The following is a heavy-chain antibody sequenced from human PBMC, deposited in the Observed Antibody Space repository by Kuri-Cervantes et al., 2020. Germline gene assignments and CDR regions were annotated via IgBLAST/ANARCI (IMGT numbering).Heavy chain of an antibody. CDR3: ARDGRGGGSYINWFDP. D-gene: IGHD2-15*01. Sequence: ASVKVSCKASGYTFTGYYMHWVRQAPGQGLEWMGWINPNSGGTNYAQKFQGRVTMTRDTSISTAYMELSRLRSDDTAVYYCARDGRGGGSYINWFDPWGQGTLVTVSS. CDR2: INPNSGGT. J-gene: IGHJ5*02. V-gene: IGHV1-2*02. CDR1: GYTFTGYY.